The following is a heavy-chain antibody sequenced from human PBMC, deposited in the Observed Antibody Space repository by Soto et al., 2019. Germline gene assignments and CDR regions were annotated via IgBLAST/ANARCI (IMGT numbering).Heavy chain of an antibody. D-gene: IGHD4-17*01. V-gene: IGHV4-39*01. Sequence: QLQLQESGPGLVKPSETLSLTCTVSSGSISSSSSYWGWIRQPPGKGLEWIGSIYYSGNTYYNPSPKSRVPISIDSSKTQFSLKLNSVTTADTAVYYCGAQDYGAKAYYFETWGQGTLVTVSS. CDR2: IYYSGNT. J-gene: IGHJ4*02. CDR3: GAQDYGAKAYYFET. CDR1: SGSISSSSSY.